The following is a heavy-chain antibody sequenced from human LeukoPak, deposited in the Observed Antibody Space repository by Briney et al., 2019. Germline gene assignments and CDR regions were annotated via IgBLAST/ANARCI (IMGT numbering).Heavy chain of an antibody. D-gene: IGHD2-15*01. CDR3: ARDRWHCRVNCNSVYYFALDV. CDR1: GYTFTNYA. J-gene: IGHJ6*02. CDR2: IDPCNGDT. V-gene: IGHV1-3*01. Sequence: ASVKVSCKGSGYTFTNYAIHWVRQAPGQRLEGLGWIDPCNGDTKYSQDFQGRVTITTDTSAATAYVELNSLTSAQTAVYYCARDRWHCRVNCNSVYYFALDVWGQGTTVTVSS.